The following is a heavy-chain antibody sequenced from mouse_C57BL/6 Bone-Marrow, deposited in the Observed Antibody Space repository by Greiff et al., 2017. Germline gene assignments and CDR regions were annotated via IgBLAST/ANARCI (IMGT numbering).Heavy chain of an antibody. V-gene: IGHV1-9*01. D-gene: IGHD2-14*01. J-gene: IGHJ4*01. CDR3: ARNPRYDYAMDY. Sequence: QVQLQQSGAELMKPGASVKISCKATGYTFSSYWIEWVKQRPGHGLEWIGEILPGSGSTNYNEKFKGKATFTADTSSNTASMQLSSLTSEDSAVYYCARNPRYDYAMDYWGQGTAVTVSS. CDR1: GYTFSSYW. CDR2: ILPGSGST.